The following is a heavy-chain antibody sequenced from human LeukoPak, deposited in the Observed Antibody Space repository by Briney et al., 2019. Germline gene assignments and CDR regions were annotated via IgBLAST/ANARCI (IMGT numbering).Heavy chain of an antibody. D-gene: IGHD3-22*01. CDR3: ATPNDYYDRGK. CDR2: VSHDGSTA. Sequence: PGGSLRLSCVASVFTFNNYPMHWVRQAPGKGLEWVAVVSHDGSTAYYADSVKGRFTISRDNSKNSLYLQMNSLRDEDTAVYYCATPNDYYDRGKWGQGTLVTVSS. V-gene: IGHV3-30*04. J-gene: IGHJ4*02. CDR1: VFTFNNYP.